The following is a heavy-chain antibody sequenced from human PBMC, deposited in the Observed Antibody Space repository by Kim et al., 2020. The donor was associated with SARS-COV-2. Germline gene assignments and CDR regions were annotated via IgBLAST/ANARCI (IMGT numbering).Heavy chain of an antibody. CDR2: ISGDGGST. V-gene: IGHV3-43*02. J-gene: IGHJ3*02. D-gene: IGHD3-22*01. CDR3: AKDMEYYYDSSGYLNDAFDI. CDR1: GFTFDDYA. Sequence: GGSLRLSCAASGFTFDDYAMHWVRQAPGKGLEWVSLISGDGGSTYYADSVKGRFTISRDNSKNSLYLQMNSLRTEDTALYYCAKDMEYYYDSSGYLNDAFDIWGQGTMVTVSS.